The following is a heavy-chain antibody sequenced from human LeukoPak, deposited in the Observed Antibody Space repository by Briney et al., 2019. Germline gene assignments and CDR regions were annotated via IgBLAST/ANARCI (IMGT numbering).Heavy chain of an antibody. V-gene: IGHV4-59*08. CDR3: ASRGGSSWYFDY. D-gene: IGHD6-13*01. CDR2: IYYSGSS. J-gene: IGHJ4*02. CDR1: GGSISTYY. Sequence: PSETLSLTCTVSGGSISTYYWSWIRQPPGKGLEWIGYIYYSGSSNYSPSLKSRVTISVDTSKSQFSLKLSSVAAADTAVYYCASRGGSSWYFDYWGQGTLVPVSS.